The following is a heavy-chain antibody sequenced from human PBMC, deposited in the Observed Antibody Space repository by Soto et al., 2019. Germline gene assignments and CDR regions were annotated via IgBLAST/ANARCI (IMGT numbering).Heavy chain of an antibody. CDR2: IYYSGST. CDR3: ARHQIQLWLSPPDY. D-gene: IGHD5-18*01. Sequence: LSLPCTVSGGSISSNSYYWGWIRQPPGKGLEWIGSIYYSGSTYYNPSLKSRVTISVGTSKNQFSLKLSSVTAADTAVYYCARHQIQLWLSPPDYWGQGTLVTVSS. V-gene: IGHV4-39*01. J-gene: IGHJ4*02. CDR1: GGSISSNSYY.